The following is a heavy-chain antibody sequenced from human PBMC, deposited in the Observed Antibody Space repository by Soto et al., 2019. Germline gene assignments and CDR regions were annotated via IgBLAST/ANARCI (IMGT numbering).Heavy chain of an antibody. CDR1: GGSFSGYY. Sequence: QVQLQQWGAGLLKPSETLSLTCAVYGGSFSGYYWSWIRQPPGKGLEWIGEINHSGSTNYNPSLKSRVTLSVDTSKNQFSLKLSSVTAADTAVYYCARGIGTRYDFWSGYYNYYYYYMDVWGKGTTVTVSS. CDR3: ARGIGTRYDFWSGYYNYYYYYMDV. V-gene: IGHV4-34*01. J-gene: IGHJ6*03. D-gene: IGHD3-3*01. CDR2: INHSGST.